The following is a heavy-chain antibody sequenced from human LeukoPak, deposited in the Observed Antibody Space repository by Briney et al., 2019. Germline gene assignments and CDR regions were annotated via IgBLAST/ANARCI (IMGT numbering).Heavy chain of an antibody. J-gene: IGHJ4*02. D-gene: IGHD2-2*01. Sequence: GGSLRLSCAASGFTFSDYFMSWIRQAPGRGLEWVSYIGNSDSTIYYADSVKGRCTISRDSAKNSLYLQMNSLRAEDTAGYYCARHQVVPSKRPFDYWGQGTLVTVSS. CDR3: ARHQVVPSKRPFDY. CDR1: GFTFSDYF. V-gene: IGHV3-11*01. CDR2: IGNSDSTI.